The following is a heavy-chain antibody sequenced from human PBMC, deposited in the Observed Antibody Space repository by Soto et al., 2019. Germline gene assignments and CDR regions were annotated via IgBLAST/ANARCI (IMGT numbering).Heavy chain of an antibody. Sequence: SETLSLTCSIYGGSFSGYYWSWIRQPPGKGLEWIGEISQSGNTNYSPSLKSRVSISIDTSKKQFSLNLASVSAADTAVYYCARAPKVSGSSQTRLDFWGQGTLVTVSS. D-gene: IGHD6-6*01. V-gene: IGHV4-34*01. CDR3: ARAPKVSGSSQTRLDF. CDR1: GGSFSGYY. CDR2: ISQSGNT. J-gene: IGHJ4*02.